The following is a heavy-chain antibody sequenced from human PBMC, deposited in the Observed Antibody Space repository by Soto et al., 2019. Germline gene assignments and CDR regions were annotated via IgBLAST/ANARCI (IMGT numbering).Heavy chain of an antibody. CDR1: GGSINNYY. J-gene: IGHJ4*02. V-gene: IGHV4-59*12. Sequence: NPSETLSLTCTVSGGSINNYYWSWIRQPPGKGLEWIGHIYYSGNTDYNPSLQSRVTISVDTSKNQFSLKLSSVTAADTAVYYCARELRYPGTAVNWGQGTLVTVSS. D-gene: IGHD1-1*01. CDR3: ARELRYPGTAVN. CDR2: IYYSGNT.